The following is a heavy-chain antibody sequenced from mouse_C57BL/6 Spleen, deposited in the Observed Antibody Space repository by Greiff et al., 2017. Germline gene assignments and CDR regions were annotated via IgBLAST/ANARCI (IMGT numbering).Heavy chain of an antibody. CDR2: INPNYGTT. D-gene: IGHD1-1*01. V-gene: IGHV1-39*01. J-gene: IGHJ4*01. CDR3: ARSRTRDYYGSSYPNYYAMDY. Sequence: VQLKESGPELVKPGASVKISCKASGYSFTDYNMNWVKQSNGKSLEWIGVINPNYGTTSYNQKFKGKATLTVDQSSSTAYMQLNSLTSEDSAVYYCARSRTRDYYGSSYPNYYAMDYWCQGTSVTVSS. CDR1: GYSFTDYN.